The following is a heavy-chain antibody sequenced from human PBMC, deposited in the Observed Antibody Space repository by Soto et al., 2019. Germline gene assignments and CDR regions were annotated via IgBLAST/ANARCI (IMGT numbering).Heavy chain of an antibody. J-gene: IGHJ6*02. CDR3: SREVYGDPVYCYYGMDV. V-gene: IGHV1-69*12. CDR1: GGTFSSYA. CDR2: IIPIFGTA. D-gene: IGHD4-17*01. Sequence: QVQLVQSGAEVKKPGSSVKVSCKASGGTFSSYAISWVRQAPGQGPEWMGGIIPIFGTANYAQKFQGRVTLPADGSTSTADMDLGSLRSVSASAYSFSREVYGDPVYCYYGMDVWGQGTTVTVSS.